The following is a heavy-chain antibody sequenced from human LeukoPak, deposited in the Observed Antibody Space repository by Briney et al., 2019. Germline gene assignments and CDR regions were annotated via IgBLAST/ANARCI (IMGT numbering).Heavy chain of an antibody. J-gene: IGHJ4*02. Sequence: PGGSLRLSCAASGFTFSSYEMNWVRQAPGKGLEWVSYISSSGSTIYYADSVKGRFTISRDNAKNSLYLQMNSLRAEDTAVYHCARVGQQLVLDYFDYWGQGTLVTVSS. D-gene: IGHD6-13*01. CDR1: GFTFSSYE. CDR2: ISSSGSTI. CDR3: ARVGQQLVLDYFDY. V-gene: IGHV3-48*03.